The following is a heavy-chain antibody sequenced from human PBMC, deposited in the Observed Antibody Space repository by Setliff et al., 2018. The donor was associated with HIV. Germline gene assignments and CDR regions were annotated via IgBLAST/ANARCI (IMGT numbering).Heavy chain of an antibody. V-gene: IGHV3-23*01. J-gene: IGHJ4*02. CDR3: AKDRGPYGSDY. Sequence: PGGSLRLSCVVSGFTFRTYGMSWVRQAPGKGLEWVSGISGSGATTFYADSAKGRCTISRDNSKNTLHLQLNSLRAEDTAVYYCAKDRGPYGSDYWGQGTLVTVSS. CDR2: ISGSGATT. D-gene: IGHD4-17*01. CDR1: GFTFRTYG.